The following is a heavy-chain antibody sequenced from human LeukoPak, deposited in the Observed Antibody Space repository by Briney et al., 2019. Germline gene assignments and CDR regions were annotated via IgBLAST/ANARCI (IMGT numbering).Heavy chain of an antibody. Sequence: SETLSLTCTVSGGSISSYYWSWIRQPPGKGLEWIGYIYYSGSTNYNPSHKSRVTISVDTSKNQFSLKLSSVTAADTAVYYRAYYGSTNWFDPWGQGTLVTVSS. CDR1: GGSISSYY. CDR2: IYYSGST. CDR3: AYYGSTNWFDP. J-gene: IGHJ5*02. D-gene: IGHD3-10*01. V-gene: IGHV4-59*08.